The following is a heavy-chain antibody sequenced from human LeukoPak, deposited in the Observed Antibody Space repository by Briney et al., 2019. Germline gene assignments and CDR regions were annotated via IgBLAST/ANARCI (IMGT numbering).Heavy chain of an antibody. CDR1: GGSISSSSYY. CDR3: ARDLGDYGDYYFDY. D-gene: IGHD4-17*01. V-gene: IGHV4-39*02. Sequence: SETLSLTCTVSGGSISSSSYYWGWIRQPPGKGLEWIGSIYYSGSTYYNPSLKSRVTISVDTSKNQFSLKLSSVTAADTAVYYCARDLGDYGDYYFDYWGQGTLVIVSS. CDR2: IYYSGST. J-gene: IGHJ4*02.